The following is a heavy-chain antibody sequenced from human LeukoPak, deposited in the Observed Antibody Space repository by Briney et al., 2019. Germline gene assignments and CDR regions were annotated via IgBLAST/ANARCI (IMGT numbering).Heavy chain of an antibody. D-gene: IGHD1-26*01. CDR3: AKDRGGTYYNYYYGMDV. CDR1: GFTFSSYG. Sequence: GRSLRLSCSASGFTFSSYGMHWVRQAPGKGLEWVAVTSYDGNNKHYADSVKGRFAISRDNSKNSLYLQMNSLRTEDTAVYYCAKDRGGTYYNYYYGMDVWGQETTVTVSS. J-gene: IGHJ6*02. V-gene: IGHV3-30*18. CDR2: TSYDGNNK.